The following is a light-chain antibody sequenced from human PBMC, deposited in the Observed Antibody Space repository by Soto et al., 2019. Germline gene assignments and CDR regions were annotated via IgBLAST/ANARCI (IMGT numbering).Light chain of an antibody. V-gene: IGKV1-9*01. Sequence: DIQLTQSPSFLSASVGDRVTITCRASQGISSHLAWYQHMPGSAPKLLIYAATTLQSGVPSRCSGSGSGTEFTLTISSLQPEDFATYYCQHLNSYLTFGPGTTVDIK. CDR3: QHLNSYLT. CDR2: AAT. CDR1: QGISSH. J-gene: IGKJ3*01.